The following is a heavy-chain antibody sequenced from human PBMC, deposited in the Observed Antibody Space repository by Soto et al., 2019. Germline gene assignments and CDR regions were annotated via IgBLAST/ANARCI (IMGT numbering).Heavy chain of an antibody. Sequence: PSETLPLTCTVSGGSISSGGYYWGWIRQPPGKGLEWIGWVYYSGSTNYNPSLKGRLAISVDTSKNQFSLRLSSVTAADSACYYCARHVGEIDYWGQGILVTVSS. CDR2: VYYSGST. V-gene: IGHV4-61*05. CDR1: GGSISSGGYY. D-gene: IGHD1-26*01. J-gene: IGHJ4*02. CDR3: ARHVGEIDY.